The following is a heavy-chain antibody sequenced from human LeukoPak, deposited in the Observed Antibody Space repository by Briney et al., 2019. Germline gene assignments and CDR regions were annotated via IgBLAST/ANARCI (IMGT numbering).Heavy chain of an antibody. Sequence: ASVKVSCKTSGYTFTRYTIHWMSQAPGQGLEWMGWINTDNGNTKYPQQFQGRVTSIRDTSANTVYMELSSLRSEDTATYYCARGGSGATFDIWGQGTMVTVSS. CDR3: ARGGSGATFDI. V-gene: IGHV1-3*04. J-gene: IGHJ3*02. D-gene: IGHD1-26*01. CDR2: INTDNGNT. CDR1: GYTFTRYT.